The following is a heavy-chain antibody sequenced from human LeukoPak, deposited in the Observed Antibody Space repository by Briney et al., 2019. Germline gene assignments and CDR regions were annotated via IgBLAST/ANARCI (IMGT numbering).Heavy chain of an antibody. V-gene: IGHV4-34*01. J-gene: IGHJ4*02. D-gene: IGHD3-16*01. CDR3: ARDPKWAFGGLNGGDFDY. CDR2: INHSGST. CDR1: GGSFSGHY. Sequence: SETLSLTCAVYGGSFSGHYWNWIRQPPGKGLEWIGEINHSGSTNYNPSLKSRVTISVDTSKNQFSLRLSSVTAADTAVYYCARDPKWAFGGLNGGDFDYWAREPWSPSPQ.